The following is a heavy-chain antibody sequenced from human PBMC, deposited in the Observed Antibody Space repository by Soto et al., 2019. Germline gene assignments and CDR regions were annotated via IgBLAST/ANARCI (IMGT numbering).Heavy chain of an antibody. J-gene: IGHJ6*02. CDR3: ARHLEGYGMDV. CDR2: THPGDSDT. V-gene: IGHV5-51*01. CDR1: GYSFTSYW. Sequence: GESLKISCKVSGYSFTSYWIGWVRQMPGKGLEWMGITHPGDSDTRYSPSFQGQVIISDDKSISTAFLQWSSLRASDTAMYYCARHLEGYGMDVWGQGTTVTVSS.